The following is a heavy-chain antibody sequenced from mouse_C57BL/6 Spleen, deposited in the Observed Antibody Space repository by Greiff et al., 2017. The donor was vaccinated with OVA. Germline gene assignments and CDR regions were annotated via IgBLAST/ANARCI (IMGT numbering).Heavy chain of an antibody. D-gene: IGHD3-2*02. CDR1: GYSITSGYY. J-gene: IGHJ2*01. CDR3: AREGTQGYFDY. CDR2: ISYDGSN. Sequence: ESGPGLVKPSQSLSLTCSVTGYSITSGYYWNWIRQFPGNKLEWMGYISYDGSNNYNPSLKNRISITRDTSKNQFFLKLNSVTTEDTATYYCAREGTQGYFDYWGQGTTLTVSS. V-gene: IGHV3-6*01.